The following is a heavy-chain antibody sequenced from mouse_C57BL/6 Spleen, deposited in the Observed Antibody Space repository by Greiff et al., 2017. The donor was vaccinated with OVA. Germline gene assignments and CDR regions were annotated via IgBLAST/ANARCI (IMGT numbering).Heavy chain of an antibody. Sequence: QVQLQQPGTELVKPGASVKLSCKASGYTFTSFWMHWVKQRPGQGLEWIGNINPSNGGTTSNEKFKGKATLTVDKSSSTAYMQLSSLTSEDSAVYYCARDYYGSSFDYWGQGTTLTVSS. J-gene: IGHJ2*01. CDR3: ARDYYGSSFDY. CDR1: GYTFTSFW. V-gene: IGHV1-53*01. CDR2: INPSNGGT. D-gene: IGHD1-1*01.